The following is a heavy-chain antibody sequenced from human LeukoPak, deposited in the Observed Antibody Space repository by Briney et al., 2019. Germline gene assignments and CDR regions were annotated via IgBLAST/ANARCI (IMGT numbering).Heavy chain of an antibody. CDR2: ISSSSSYI. V-gene: IGHV3-21*01. Sequence: GGSLRLSCAASGFTFSSYSMNWVRQAPGKGLEWVSSISSSSSYIYYADSVKGRFTISRDNAKNSLYLQMNSLRAEDTAVYYCARDLGPGYYYMDVWGEGTTVTVSS. CDR1: GFTFSSYS. J-gene: IGHJ6*03. CDR3: ARDLGPGYYYMDV.